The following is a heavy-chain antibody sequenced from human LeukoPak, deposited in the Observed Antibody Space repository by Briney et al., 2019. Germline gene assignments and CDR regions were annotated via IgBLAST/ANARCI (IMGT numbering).Heavy chain of an antibody. CDR2: IYTSGST. V-gene: IGHV4-4*07. CDR3: AREQAAAPYYYYYYMDV. Sequence: PSETLSLTCAVYGVSINSSYCWSWIRQPAGKGLEWIGRIYTSGSTNYNPSLKSRVTMSVDTSKNQFSLKLSSVTAADTAVYYCAREQAAAPYYYYYYMDVWGKGTTVTVSS. CDR1: GVSINSSYC. D-gene: IGHD6-13*01. J-gene: IGHJ6*03.